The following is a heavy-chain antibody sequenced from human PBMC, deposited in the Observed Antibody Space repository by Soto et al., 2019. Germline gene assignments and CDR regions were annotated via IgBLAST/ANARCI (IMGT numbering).Heavy chain of an antibody. Sequence: GGSLRLSCSASGFTFSIYAMHWVRQAPGKGLEYVSSISTNGGSTDYAETVKGRFTISRDNSKNTVYLKMSSLRVEETDENNSVKGEYYYDSSGYYPFDYWGQGTLVTVSS. CDR3: VKGEYYYDSSGYYPFDY. V-gene: IGHV3-64D*06. D-gene: IGHD3-22*01. CDR1: GFTFSIYA. J-gene: IGHJ4*02. CDR2: ISTNGGST.